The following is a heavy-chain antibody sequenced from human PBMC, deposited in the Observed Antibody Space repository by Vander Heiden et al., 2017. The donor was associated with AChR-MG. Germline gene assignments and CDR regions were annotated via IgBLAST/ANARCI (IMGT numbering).Heavy chain of an antibody. CDR2: ISSSGSTI. J-gene: IGHJ6*02. CDR3: ARESGTIYYYYGMDV. V-gene: IGHV3-48*03. CDR1: EFTFSSYE. D-gene: IGHD1-1*01. Sequence: VQLVESGGGSVQPGGSLRLSCPAPEFTFSSYEMNWVRQAPGKGLEWVSYISSSGSTIYYADSLKGRFTISRDNAKNSLYLQMNSLRAEDTAVYYCARESGTIYYYYGMDVWCQGTTVTVSS.